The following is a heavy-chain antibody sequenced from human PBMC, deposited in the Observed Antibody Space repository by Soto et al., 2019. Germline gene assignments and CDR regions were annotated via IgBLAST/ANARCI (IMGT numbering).Heavy chain of an antibody. CDR2: IYYSGRT. CDR1: DGSISSGGYS. Sequence: PSETLSLTCTVSDGSISSGGYSWSWIRQHPGKGLEWIGNIYYSGRTYYNPSLKSRVTISVDTSKNQFSLKVSSVTGADTAVYYCARVFSDSSSFFAPSGQGTPVIVSS. D-gene: IGHD6-13*01. J-gene: IGHJ5*02. CDR3: ARVFSDSSSFFAP. V-gene: IGHV4-31*03.